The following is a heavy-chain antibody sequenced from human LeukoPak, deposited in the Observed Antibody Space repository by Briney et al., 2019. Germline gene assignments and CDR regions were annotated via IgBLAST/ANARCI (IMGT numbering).Heavy chain of an antibody. Sequence: SVKVSCKASGGTFSSYAISWVRQAPGQGLGWMGRIIPIFGIANYAQKFQGRVTITADKSTSTAYMELSSLRSEDTAVYYCAGSYCGGDCHRGYYYYGMDVWGQGTTVTVSS. CDR2: IIPIFGIA. CDR3: AGSYCGGDCHRGYYYYGMDV. J-gene: IGHJ6*02. CDR1: GGTFSSYA. V-gene: IGHV1-69*04. D-gene: IGHD2-21*02.